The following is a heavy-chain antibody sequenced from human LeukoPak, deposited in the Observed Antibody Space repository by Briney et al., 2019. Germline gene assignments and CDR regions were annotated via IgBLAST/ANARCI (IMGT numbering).Heavy chain of an antibody. CDR1: GYSISSGYY. CDR2: IYYSGST. V-gene: IGHV4-38-2*01. CDR3: AIIAYDFWSGSYFDY. Sequence: PETLSLTCAVSGYSISSGYYWGWIRQPPGKGLEWIGSIYYSGSTYYNPSLKSRVTISVDTSKNQFSLKLSSVTAADTAVYYCAIIAYDFWSGSYFDYWGQGTLVTVSS. D-gene: IGHD3-3*01. J-gene: IGHJ4*02.